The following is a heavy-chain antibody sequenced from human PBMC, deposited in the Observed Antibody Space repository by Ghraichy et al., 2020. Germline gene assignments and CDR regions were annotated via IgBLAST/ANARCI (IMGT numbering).Heavy chain of an antibody. D-gene: IGHD3-10*01. J-gene: IGHJ3*02. CDR2: VYHSAST. CDR1: GGSISSSSDF. V-gene: IGHV4-39*01. CDR3: ARPPSEYGSGRDAFDI. Sequence: LSLTCDVSGGSISSSSDFWAWIRQPPGKGLEWIGTVYHSASTYYNPSLKSRVIISVETSRNQFSLKVKSVTAADTAVYYCARPPSEYGSGRDAFDIWGQGSMVTVSS.